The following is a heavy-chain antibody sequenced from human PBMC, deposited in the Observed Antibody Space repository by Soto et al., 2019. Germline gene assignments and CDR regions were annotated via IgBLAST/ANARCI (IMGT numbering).Heavy chain of an antibody. V-gene: IGHV4-4*07. CDR3: AKSSRQYASAIQAFFDP. D-gene: IGHD2-2*01. J-gene: IGHJ5*02. CDR2: ISTSGTT. CDR1: CASISNYF. Sequence: SETLSLTCTVSCASISNYFWTWIRQPAGKGLDWIGRISTSGTTNYNPSLKSRVTMSVDTSKNHFSLNLRADDTAVYYCAKSSRQYASAIQAFFDPWGLGTLVTVSS.